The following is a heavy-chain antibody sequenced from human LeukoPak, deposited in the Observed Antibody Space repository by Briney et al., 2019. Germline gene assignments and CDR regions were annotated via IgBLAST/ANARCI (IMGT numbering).Heavy chain of an antibody. CDR3: AREDSGCEEDYYYMDV. Sequence: ASVKVSCKASNYPFISYGISWVRQAPGQGLEWMGSINIYDGNTNYAQKFQGRVTMTRDTSTTTAYMDLRTLRSDDTAVYYCAREDSGCEEDYYYMDVWGKGTTVTVSS. CDR2: INIYDGNT. V-gene: IGHV1-18*01. J-gene: IGHJ6*03. CDR1: NYPFISYG. D-gene: IGHD5-12*01.